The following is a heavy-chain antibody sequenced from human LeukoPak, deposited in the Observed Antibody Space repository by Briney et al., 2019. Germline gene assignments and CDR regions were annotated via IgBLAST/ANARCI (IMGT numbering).Heavy chain of an antibody. D-gene: IGHD3-10*01. Sequence: SETLSLNCAVYGGSFSGYYWSWIRQPPGKGLEWIGEINHSGSTNYNPSLKSRVTISVDTSKNQFSLKLSSVTAADTAVYYCARRGFAKYWFDPWGQGTLVTVSS. CDR3: ARRGFAKYWFDP. V-gene: IGHV4-34*01. CDR2: INHSGST. CDR1: GGSFSGYY. J-gene: IGHJ5*02.